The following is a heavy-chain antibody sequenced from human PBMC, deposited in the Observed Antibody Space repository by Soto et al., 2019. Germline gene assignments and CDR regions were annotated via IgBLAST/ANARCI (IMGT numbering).Heavy chain of an antibody. CDR3: AKDQARYGDRNNWYFDL. Sequence: GGSLRLSCAASGFTFSSYAMSWVRQAPGKGLEWVSAISGSGGSTYYADSVKGRFTISRDNSKNTLYLQMNSLRAEDTAVYYCAKDQARYGDRNNWYFDLWGRRTLVTVSS. CDR2: ISGSGGST. J-gene: IGHJ2*01. V-gene: IGHV3-23*01. D-gene: IGHD4-17*01. CDR1: GFTFSSYA.